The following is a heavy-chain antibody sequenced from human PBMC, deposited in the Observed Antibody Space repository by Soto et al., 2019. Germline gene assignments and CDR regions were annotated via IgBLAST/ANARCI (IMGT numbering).Heavy chain of an antibody. Sequence: QVHLGQSGAELKKPGSSLNASGKLSGGTFSNYAITWVRQAPGQGLGGGGRIIPIFGTTNVAKKFQGRVTITADESTTTAYMELSGLRSDDTAVYYCAKDGGADGYFGNWLDPWGQGTLVTVSS. D-gene: IGHD5-12*01. CDR3: AKDGGADGYFGNWLDP. J-gene: IGHJ5*02. CDR2: IIPIFGTT. CDR1: GGTFSNYA. V-gene: IGHV1-69*15.